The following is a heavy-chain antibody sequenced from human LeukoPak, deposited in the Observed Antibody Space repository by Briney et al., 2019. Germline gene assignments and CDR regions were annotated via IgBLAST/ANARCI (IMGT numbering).Heavy chain of an antibody. CDR3: ARVDTAMGALDY. J-gene: IGHJ4*02. V-gene: IGHV1-46*01. CDR2: INPSGGST. D-gene: IGHD5-18*01. Sequence: ASVKVSCKASGGTFSSYAISWVRQAPGQGLEWMGIINPSGGSTSYAQKFQGRVTMTRDMSTSTVYMELSSLRSEDTAVYYCARVDTAMGALDYWGQGTLVTVSS. CDR1: GGTFSSYA.